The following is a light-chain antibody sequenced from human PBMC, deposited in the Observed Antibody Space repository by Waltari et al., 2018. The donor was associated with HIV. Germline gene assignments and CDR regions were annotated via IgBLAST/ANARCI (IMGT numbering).Light chain of an antibody. CDR2: LNSDGSH. V-gene: IGLV4-69*01. Sequence: QSPSASASLGASVKLTCTLSSGHSSYAIAWHQQQPEKGPRYLMKLNSDGSHSKGDGIPDRFSGSSSGAERYLTISSLQSEDEADYYCQTWGTGIRVFGGGTKLTVL. CDR3: QTWGTGIRV. J-gene: IGLJ2*01. CDR1: SGHSSYA.